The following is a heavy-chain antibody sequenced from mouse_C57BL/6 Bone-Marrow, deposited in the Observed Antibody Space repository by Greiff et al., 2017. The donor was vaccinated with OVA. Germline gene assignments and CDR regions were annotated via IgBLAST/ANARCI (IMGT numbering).Heavy chain of an antibody. D-gene: IGHD1-1*01. Sequence: QVQLQQSGPELVKPGASVTISCKASGYAFSSSWMNWVKPRPGKGLEWIGRIYPGDGDTNYNGKFKGKATLTADKSSSTAYMQLSSLTSEDSAVYFCARIVITTVVPYYFDYWGQGTTLTVSS. CDR1: GYAFSSSW. CDR2: IYPGDGDT. CDR3: ARIVITTVVPYYFDY. J-gene: IGHJ2*01. V-gene: IGHV1-82*01.